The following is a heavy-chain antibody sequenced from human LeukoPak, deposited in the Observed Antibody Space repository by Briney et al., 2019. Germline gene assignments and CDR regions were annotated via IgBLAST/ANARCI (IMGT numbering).Heavy chain of an antibody. Sequence: GGSLRLSCAASGFPFSASAMTWVRQAPGKGLEWVSHILSTGTTYYADSVRGRFTISRDNSKNTLYVLMTSLRADDTAVYYCATVKYDYGDPVGWFDPWGQGTLVTVSS. D-gene: IGHD4-17*01. CDR2: ILSTGTT. CDR1: GFPFSASA. J-gene: IGHJ5*02. V-gene: IGHV3-23*01. CDR3: ATVKYDYGDPVGWFDP.